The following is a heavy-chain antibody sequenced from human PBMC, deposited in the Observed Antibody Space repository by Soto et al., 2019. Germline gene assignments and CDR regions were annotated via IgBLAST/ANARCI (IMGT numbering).Heavy chain of an antibody. CDR1: GGSISSGDYY. Sequence: PSETLSLTCTVSGGSISSGDYYWSWIRQPPGKGLEWIGYIYYSGSTYYNPSLKSRVTISVDTSKNQFSLKLSSVTAADTAVYYCARDAGDITMVRGVSQYYYYYYGMDVWGQGTTVTVSS. CDR3: ARDAGDITMVRGVSQYYYYYYGMDV. J-gene: IGHJ6*02. V-gene: IGHV4-30-4*01. D-gene: IGHD3-10*01. CDR2: IYYSGST.